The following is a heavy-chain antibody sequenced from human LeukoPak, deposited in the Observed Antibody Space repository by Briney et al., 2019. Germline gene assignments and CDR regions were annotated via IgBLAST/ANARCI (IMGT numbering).Heavy chain of an antibody. CDR1: GGSISSYY. J-gene: IGHJ4*02. V-gene: IGHV4-59*01. CDR2: TYYSGST. D-gene: IGHD6-13*01. CDR3: ARGRGYSSS. Sequence: SETLSLTCTVSGGSISSYYWSWLRQPPGKGLEWIGYTYYSGSTNYNPSLKSRVTISVDTSKNQFSLKLSSMTAADTAVYYCARGRGYSSSWGQGTLVTVSS.